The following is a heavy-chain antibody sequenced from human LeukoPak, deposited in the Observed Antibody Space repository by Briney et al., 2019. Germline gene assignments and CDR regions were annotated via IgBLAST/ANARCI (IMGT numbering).Heavy chain of an antibody. CDR2: ISGSGAGT. J-gene: IGHJ4*02. CDR3: AKSIAVAFYS. Sequence: GGSLRLSCAASGFTFSSFAMSWIRQAPGKGLDWVSSISGSGAGTYYADSVKGRFTISRDNSKNTLYLQMNSLRAEDTAVYYCAKSIAVAFYSWGQGTLVTVSS. V-gene: IGHV3-23*01. CDR1: GFTFSSFA. D-gene: IGHD6-19*01.